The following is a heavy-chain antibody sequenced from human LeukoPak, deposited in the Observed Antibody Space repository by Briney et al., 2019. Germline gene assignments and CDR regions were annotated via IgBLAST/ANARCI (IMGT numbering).Heavy chain of an antibody. J-gene: IGHJ4*02. V-gene: IGHV3-23*01. D-gene: IGHD3-10*01. CDR1: GFTFSSYA. CDR2: ISGSGGST. CDR3: AKWEYYYGSGSYFCDY. Sequence: GGSLRLSCAASGFTFSSYAMSWVRQAPGKGLEWVSAISGSGGSTYYADSVKGRFTISRDNSKNTLYLQMNSLRAEDTAVYYCAKWEYYYGSGSYFCDYWGQGTLVTVSS.